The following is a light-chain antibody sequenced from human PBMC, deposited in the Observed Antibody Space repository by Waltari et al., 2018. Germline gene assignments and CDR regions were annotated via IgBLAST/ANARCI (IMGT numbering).Light chain of an antibody. CDR3: KSYTSSSTLL. J-gene: IGLJ2*01. V-gene: IGLV2-14*01. CDR1: SSDVGGYNY. Sequence: QSALTQPASVSGSLGQSITISCTGTSSDVGGYNYVSWYQQHPGKAPNLMIYEVTNRPSGVSNRFSGSKSGNTASLTISGLQAEDEADYYCKSYTSSSTLLFGGGTKLTVL. CDR2: EVT.